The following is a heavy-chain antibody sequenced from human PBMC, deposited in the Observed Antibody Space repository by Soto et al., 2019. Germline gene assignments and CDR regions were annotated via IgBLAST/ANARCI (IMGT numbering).Heavy chain of an antibody. CDR1: GGTFSSYA. CDR3: ASSWVAIQTQYGMDV. V-gene: IGHV1-69*13. D-gene: IGHD2-2*01. Sequence: GAAVEVSCRASGGTFSSYAISWVGQAPGQGLEWMGGIIPIFGTANYAQKFQGRVTITADESTSTAYMELSSLRSEDTAVYYCASSWVAIQTQYGMDVWGQGTTVTVSS. CDR2: IIPIFGTA. J-gene: IGHJ6*02.